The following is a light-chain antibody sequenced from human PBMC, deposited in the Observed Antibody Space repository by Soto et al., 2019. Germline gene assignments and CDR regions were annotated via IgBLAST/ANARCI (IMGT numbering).Light chain of an antibody. CDR2: DAS. V-gene: IGKV3-11*01. CDR3: QQCSNWPRT. J-gene: IGKJ1*01. CDR1: QSVGSY. Sequence: EIVLTQSPATLSLSPGERATLSCRASQSVGSYLAWYRQKPGQAPRLLIYDASNRATGIPARFSGSGSGTDFTLTISSLEPEDFVLYYCQQCSNWPRTFGQGTKVEV.